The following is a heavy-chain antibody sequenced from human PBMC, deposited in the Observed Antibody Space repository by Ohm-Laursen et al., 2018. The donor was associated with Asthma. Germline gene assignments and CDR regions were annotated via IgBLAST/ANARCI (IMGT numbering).Heavy chain of an antibody. J-gene: IGHJ4*02. CDR1: GYTFTTYG. CDR2: ISDHNDNT. Sequence: ASVKVSCKASGYTFTTYGVSWARQAPGQGLEWMGWISDHNDNTESAQKFQGRVTMTIDTSTSTAYMELRSLRSDDTAVYYCARYHKDDFWSGRLFDYWGQGTLVTVSS. V-gene: IGHV1-18*01. D-gene: IGHD3-3*01. CDR3: ARYHKDDFWSGRLFDY.